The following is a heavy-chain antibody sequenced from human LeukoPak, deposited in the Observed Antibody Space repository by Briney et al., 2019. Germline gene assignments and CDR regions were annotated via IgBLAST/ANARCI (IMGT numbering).Heavy chain of an antibody. Sequence: SETLSLTCSVSGGSISSYSWTWIRQPPGKGLEWIGFIDYSGSSNCNPSLKSRVTISADPSKNHFSLNLTSVTAADTAVYFCARDHPVADWAADIWGRGTMVTVSS. J-gene: IGHJ3*02. CDR2: IDYSGSS. CDR3: ARDHPVADWAADI. V-gene: IGHV4-59*01. D-gene: IGHD3-9*01. CDR1: GGSISSYS.